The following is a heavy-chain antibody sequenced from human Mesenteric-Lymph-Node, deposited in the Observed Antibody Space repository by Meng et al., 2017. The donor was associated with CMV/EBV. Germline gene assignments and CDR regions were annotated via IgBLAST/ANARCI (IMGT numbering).Heavy chain of an antibody. Sequence: SETLSLTCAVYGGSFSGYYWSWTRQPPGKGLEWIGEINHSGSTNYNPSRKSRVTISVDTSKNQFSLKLSSVTAADTAVYYCAITITLDAFDIWGQGTMVTVSS. CDR2: INHSGST. CDR3: AITITLDAFDI. D-gene: IGHD3-10*01. V-gene: IGHV4-34*01. J-gene: IGHJ3*02. CDR1: GGSFSGYY.